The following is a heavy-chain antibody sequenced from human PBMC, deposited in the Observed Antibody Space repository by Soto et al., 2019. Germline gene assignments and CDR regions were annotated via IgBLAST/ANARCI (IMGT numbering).Heavy chain of an antibody. D-gene: IGHD2-2*01. J-gene: IGHJ6*02. CDR1: GFTFSSYG. Sequence: GGSLRLSCAASGFTFSSYGMHWVRQAPGKGLEWVAVISYDGSNKYYADSVKGRFTISRDNSKNTLYLQMNSLRAEDTAVYYCARGGYCSSTSCYWRPYYYYYGMDVWGQGTTVTVSS. CDR3: ARGGYCSSTSCYWRPYYYYYGMDV. V-gene: IGHV3-30*03. CDR2: ISYDGSNK.